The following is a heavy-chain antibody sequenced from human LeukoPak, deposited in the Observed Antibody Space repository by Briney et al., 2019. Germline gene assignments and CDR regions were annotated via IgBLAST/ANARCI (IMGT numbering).Heavy chain of an antibody. D-gene: IGHD5-12*01. J-gene: IGHJ4*02. V-gene: IGHV3-23*01. CDR1: GFTFSSYG. CDR3: VKALVGGYDLKVGY. CDR2: ISGSGGST. Sequence: PGGTLRLSCAASGFTFSSYGMSWVRQAPGKGLEWVSAISGSGGSTYYADSVKGRFTISRDNSKNTLYLQMNSLRAEDTAVYYCVKALVGGYDLKVGYWGQGTLVTVSS.